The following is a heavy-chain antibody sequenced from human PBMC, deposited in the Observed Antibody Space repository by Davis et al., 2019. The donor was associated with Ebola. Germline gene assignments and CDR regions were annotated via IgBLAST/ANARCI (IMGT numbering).Heavy chain of an antibody. CDR1: GYTFASYY. Sequence: ASVKVSCKASGYTFASYYIHWVRQAPGQGLEWMGIIYFSGGSTSYAQKFQGRVTMTRDTSTSTVYMELSSLRSEDTAVYYCAIPDCSGANCYSVYIKNWGQGTLVTVSS. CDR3: AIPDCSGANCYSVYIKN. D-gene: IGHD2-15*01. V-gene: IGHV1-46*01. CDR2: IYFSGGST. J-gene: IGHJ4*02.